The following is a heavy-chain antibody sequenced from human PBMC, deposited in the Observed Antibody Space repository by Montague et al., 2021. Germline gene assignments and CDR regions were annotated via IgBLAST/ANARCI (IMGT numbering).Heavy chain of an antibody. CDR1: GFPFRSYW. J-gene: IGHJ6*03. Sequence: PLRLSCAASGFPFRSYWMHWVRQAPGKGLVWVSRIKSDGLIAIYADSVKGRFTISRDNAKDTLHLQMNSLRAEDTATYYCARGGLRNYYYYMDVWGKGTTVTVSS. V-gene: IGHV3-74*01. CDR3: ARGGLRNYYYYMDV. D-gene: IGHD3-16*01. CDR2: IKSDGLIA.